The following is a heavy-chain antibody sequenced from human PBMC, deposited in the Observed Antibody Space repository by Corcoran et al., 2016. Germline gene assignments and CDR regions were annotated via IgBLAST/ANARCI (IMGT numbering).Heavy chain of an antibody. J-gene: IGHJ4*02. D-gene: IGHD3-3*01. V-gene: IGHV4-39*01. CDR1: GGSISSSSYY. CDR2: IYYSGST. Sequence: QLQLQESGPGLVKPSETLSLTCTVSGGSISSSSYYWGWIRQPPGKGLEWIGSIYYSGSTYYNPSLKSRVTISVDTSKNQFSLKLSSVTAADTALYYCARLPTLYYEFWSGYYSPDYWGQGTLVTVSS. CDR3: ARLPTLYYEFWSGYYSPDY.